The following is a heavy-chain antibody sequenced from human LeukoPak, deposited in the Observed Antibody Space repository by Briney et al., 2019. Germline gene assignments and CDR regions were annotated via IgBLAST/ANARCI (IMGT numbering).Heavy chain of an antibody. J-gene: IGHJ4*02. D-gene: IGHD6-19*01. Sequence: GGSLRLSCAASGFTFDDYAMHWVRQAPGKGLEWVSGISWNSGSIGYADSVKGRFTISRDNAKNSLYLQMNSLRAEDTAVYYCARAVAGYFDYWGQGTLVTVSS. CDR1: GFTFDDYA. CDR2: ISWNSGSI. V-gene: IGHV3-9*01. CDR3: ARAVAGYFDY.